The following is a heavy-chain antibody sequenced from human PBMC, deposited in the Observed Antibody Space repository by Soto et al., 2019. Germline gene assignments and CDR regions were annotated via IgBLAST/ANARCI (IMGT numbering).Heavy chain of an antibody. J-gene: IGHJ6*02. D-gene: IGHD3-9*01. CDR2: IYWDDDK. CDR1: GFSLSTSGVG. Sequence: QITLKESGPTLVKPTQTLTLTCTFSGFSLSTSGVGVGWIRQPPGKALEWLALIYWDDDKRYSPSLKSRLTITKDTSKNQVVLTMTNMDPVDTATYYCAHWGLRYFDWPYGMDVWGQGTTVTVSS. V-gene: IGHV2-5*02. CDR3: AHWGLRYFDWPYGMDV.